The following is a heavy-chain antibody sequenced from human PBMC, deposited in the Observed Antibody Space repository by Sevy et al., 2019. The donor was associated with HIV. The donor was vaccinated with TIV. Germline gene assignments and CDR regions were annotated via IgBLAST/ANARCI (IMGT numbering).Heavy chain of an antibody. CDR3: ARGYYDYVWGSYYGMDV. CDR2: MNPNSGNT. CDR1: GYTFTSYD. V-gene: IGHV1-8*01. J-gene: IGHJ6*02. D-gene: IGHD3-16*01. Sequence: ASVKVSCKASGYTFTSYDINWVRQATGQGLEWMGWMNPNSGNTGYAQKFQGRVTMTSNTSISTAYMELSSLRSEDTAVYYCARGYYDYVWGSYYGMDVWGQGTTVTVSS.